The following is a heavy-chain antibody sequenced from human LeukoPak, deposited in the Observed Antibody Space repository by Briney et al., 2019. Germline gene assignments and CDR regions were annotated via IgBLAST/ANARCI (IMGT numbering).Heavy chain of an antibody. V-gene: IGHV5-51*01. CDR1: GYNFASYW. J-gene: IGHJ4*02. D-gene: IGHD1-14*01. CDR3: ARRENREYYFDY. Sequence: GGSLQISCKGSGYNFASYWIAGVRQMPGKGLEWMGIIYPGDSDTRYSPSFQGQVTISADKSISTAYLQWSSLKASDTAMYYCARRENREYYFDYWGQGTLVTVSS. CDR2: IYPGDSDT.